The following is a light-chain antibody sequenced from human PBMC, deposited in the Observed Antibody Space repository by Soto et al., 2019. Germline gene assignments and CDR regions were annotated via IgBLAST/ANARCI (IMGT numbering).Light chain of an antibody. V-gene: IGKV1-39*01. CDR1: QSISGY. Sequence: IPMTQTQASLAASLGDRGTITCRASQSISGYLNWYLQKPGKAPKHLIYGASTLQSGLPSRFTGSGSETRFTLTISSLQSEDCGTYYSQQSERRPVTFGQGTKV. CDR3: QQSERRPVT. J-gene: IGKJ1*01. CDR2: GAS.